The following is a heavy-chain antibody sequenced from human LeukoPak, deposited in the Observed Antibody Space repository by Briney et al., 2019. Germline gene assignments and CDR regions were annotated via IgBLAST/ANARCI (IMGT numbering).Heavy chain of an antibody. CDR3: ARDVGEYYSSTSCYASDY. J-gene: IGHJ4*02. Sequence: EASVKVSCKASGYTFTGYYIHWVRQAPGQGLEWMGWINPNSGGTNYAQKFQGRVTMTRDTSISTAYMELSRLRSDDTAVYYCARDVGEYYSSTSCYASDYWGQGTLVTVSS. D-gene: IGHD2-2*01. V-gene: IGHV1-2*02. CDR1: GYTFTGYY. CDR2: INPNSGGT.